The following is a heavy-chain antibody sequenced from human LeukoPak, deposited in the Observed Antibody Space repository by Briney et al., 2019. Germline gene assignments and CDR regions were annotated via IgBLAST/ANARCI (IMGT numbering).Heavy chain of an antibody. Sequence: GGSLRLSCAASGFTFDDYGMSWVRQPPGKGLECVSGVNWNSSAILYADSVKGRFIVSRDNARNSLYLQMNSLSAEDTALYYCVRDEAGPDHWGQGTLVTVSS. CDR3: VRDEAGPDH. J-gene: IGHJ5*02. CDR2: VNWNSSAI. V-gene: IGHV3-20*04. CDR1: GFTFDDYG.